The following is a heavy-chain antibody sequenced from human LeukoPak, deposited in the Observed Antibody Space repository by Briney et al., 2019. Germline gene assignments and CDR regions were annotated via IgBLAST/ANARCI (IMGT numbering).Heavy chain of an antibody. CDR2: IWYDGSNK. D-gene: IGHD5-24*01. Sequence: GGSLRLSCAASGFTFSSYGMHWVRQAPGKGLEWVAVIWYDGSNKYYADSVKGRFTISRDNSKNTLYLQMNGLRAEDTAVYYCANFSGGYNYGDAFDIWGQGTMVTVSS. V-gene: IGHV3-33*06. CDR1: GFTFSSYG. CDR3: ANFSGGYNYGDAFDI. J-gene: IGHJ3*02.